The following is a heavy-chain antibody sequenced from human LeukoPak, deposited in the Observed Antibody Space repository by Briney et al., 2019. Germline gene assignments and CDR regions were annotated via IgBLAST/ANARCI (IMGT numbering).Heavy chain of an antibody. D-gene: IGHD6-19*01. CDR3: ARIGQWLVRFFDY. CDR1: GGSFSGYY. Sequence: PSGTLSLTCAVYGGSFSGYYWSWIRQPPGKGLEWIGEINHSGSTNYNPSLKSRVTISVDTSKNQFSLKLSSVTAADTAVYYCARIGQWLVRFFDYWGQGTLVTVSS. CDR2: INHSGST. J-gene: IGHJ4*02. V-gene: IGHV4-34*01.